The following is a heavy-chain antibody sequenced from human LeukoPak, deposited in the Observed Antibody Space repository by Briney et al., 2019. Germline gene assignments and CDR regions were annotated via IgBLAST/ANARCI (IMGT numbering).Heavy chain of an antibody. CDR1: GFTFSSYA. J-gene: IGHJ4*02. V-gene: IGHV3-23*01. D-gene: IGHD3-22*01. CDR2: ISGSGGST. CDR3: AKVSSGYYYDSSGLDY. Sequence: GSLRLXCAASGFTFSSYAMSWVRQAPGKGLEWVSAISGSGGSTYYADSVKGRFTISRDNSKNTLYLQMNSLRAEDTAVYYCAKVSSGYYYDSSGLDYWGQGTLVTVSS.